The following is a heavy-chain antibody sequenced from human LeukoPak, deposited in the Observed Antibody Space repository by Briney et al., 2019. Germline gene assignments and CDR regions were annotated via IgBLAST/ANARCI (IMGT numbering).Heavy chain of an antibody. CDR3: AKGKDEAHYYDSSGHYKGYYYYYMDV. V-gene: IGHV3-43*01. CDR2: ISWDGGST. D-gene: IGHD3-22*01. J-gene: IGHJ6*03. CDR1: GFTFDDYT. Sequence: GGSLRLSCAASGFTFDDYTMHWVRQAPGKGLEWVSLISWDGGSTYYADSVKGRFTISRDNSKNSLYLQMNSLRTEDTALYYCAKGKDEAHYYDSSGHYKGYYYYYMDVWGKGTTVTVSS.